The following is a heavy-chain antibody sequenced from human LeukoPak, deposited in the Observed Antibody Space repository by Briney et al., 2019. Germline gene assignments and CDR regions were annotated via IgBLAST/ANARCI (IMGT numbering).Heavy chain of an antibody. CDR2: IYYSGST. J-gene: IGHJ4*02. D-gene: IGHD6-13*01. CDR3: ARAQHRYFDY. Sequence: SETLCLTCTVSGGSISSYYWSWIRQPPEKVLEWIGYIYYSGSTNYNPSLKSRVTISVDTSKNQFPLKLSSVTAADTAVYYCARAQHRYFDYWGQGTLVTVSS. V-gene: IGHV4-59*01. CDR1: GGSISSYY.